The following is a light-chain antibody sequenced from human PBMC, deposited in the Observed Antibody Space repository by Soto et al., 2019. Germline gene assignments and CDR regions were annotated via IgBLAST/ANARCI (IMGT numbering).Light chain of an antibody. V-gene: IGLV2-14*01. J-gene: IGLJ3*02. CDR2: EVS. CDR3: CSYTDNTTPV. Sequence: QSALTQPASVSGSPGQSITISCTGTSADVGGYAYVSWYQKYPGKAPKLVISEVSNRPSGVSHRFSGSRSGNTASLTISGRQAEDEADYYCCSYTDNTTPVFGGGTKLTVL. CDR1: SADVGGYAY.